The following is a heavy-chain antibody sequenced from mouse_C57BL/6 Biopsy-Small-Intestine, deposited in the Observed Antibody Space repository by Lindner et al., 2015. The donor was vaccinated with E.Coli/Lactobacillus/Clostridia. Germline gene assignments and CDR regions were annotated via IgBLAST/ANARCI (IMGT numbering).Heavy chain of an antibody. CDR2: INPNHGTT. V-gene: IGHV1-39*01. J-gene: IGHJ3*01. CDR1: GYSFTDYN. D-gene: IGHD1-1*01. CDR3: ARHYAEGFAY. Sequence: VQLQESGSELVKPGASVKISCKASGYSFTDYNMNWVKQSNGKSLEWIGVINPNHGTTSYNQKFKSKATLTVDQSSSTAYMQLNSLTSEDSAVYYCARHYAEGFAYWGQGTLVTVSA.